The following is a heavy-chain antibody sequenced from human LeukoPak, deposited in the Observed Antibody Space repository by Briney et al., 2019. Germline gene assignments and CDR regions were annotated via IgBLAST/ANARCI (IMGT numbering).Heavy chain of an antibody. V-gene: IGHV1-2*02. J-gene: IGHJ4*02. CDR1: GYTFTGYY. D-gene: IGHD5-18*01. CDR2: INPNSGDT. CDR3: ARESGDSFGG. Sequence: ASVKVSCKASGYTFTGYYIHWVRQAPGQGLESMGWINPNSGDTNYAQKFQGRVTLTRDTSISTAYMELSRLRSDDTAVYYCARESGDSFGGWGQGTLVTVSS.